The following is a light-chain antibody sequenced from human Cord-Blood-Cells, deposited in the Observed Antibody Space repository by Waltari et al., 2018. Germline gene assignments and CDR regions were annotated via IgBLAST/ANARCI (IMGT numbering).Light chain of an antibody. CDR3: SSYTSSSTLYV. J-gene: IGLJ1*01. CDR1: SSDVGGYNY. V-gene: IGLV2-14*01. CDR2: DVS. Sequence: QSVLTPPASVSGSPGQSITIYCTGTSSDVGGYNYVSWYQQHPGKAPKLMIYDVSNRPSGVSNRFSGSKSGNTASLTISGLQAEDEADYYCSSYTSSSTLYVFGTGTKVTVL.